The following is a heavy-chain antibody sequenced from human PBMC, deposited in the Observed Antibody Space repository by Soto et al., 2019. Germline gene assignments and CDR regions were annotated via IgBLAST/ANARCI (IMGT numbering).Heavy chain of an antibody. J-gene: IGHJ4*02. CDR1: GGTFSSYT. CDR2: IIPLLGIA. V-gene: IGHV1-69*02. CDR3: ARLVEMATTIDY. Sequence: QVQLVQSGAEVKKPGSSVKVSCKASGGTFSSYTISWVRQAPGQGLEWMGRIIPLLGIANYAQKFQGRVTITADKSTSTAYMALSSLRSEDTAVYYCARLVEMATTIDYWGQGTLVTVSS. D-gene: IGHD5-12*01.